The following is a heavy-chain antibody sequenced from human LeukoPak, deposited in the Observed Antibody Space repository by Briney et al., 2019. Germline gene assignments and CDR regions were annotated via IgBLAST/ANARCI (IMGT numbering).Heavy chain of an antibody. CDR1: GFTFSSYA. Sequence: GGSLRLSCAASGFTFSSYAMHWVRQAPGKGLEWAAVIWYDGSSKYYADSVKGRLTISRDNSKNTLYLQMNSLRAEDTAVYYCARHHGANYYYYDMDVWGQGTTVTVSS. V-gene: IGHV3-33*01. J-gene: IGHJ6*02. CDR3: ARHHGANYYYYDMDV. CDR2: IWYDGSSK. D-gene: IGHD4-17*01.